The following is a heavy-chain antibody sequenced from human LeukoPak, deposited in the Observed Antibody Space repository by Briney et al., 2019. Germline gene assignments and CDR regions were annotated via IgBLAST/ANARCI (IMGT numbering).Heavy chain of an antibody. CDR3: ARRLNRICSTSSCTFIWTVYDAFDI. CDR2: IYPSDSDI. Sequence: GESLKISCKGSGYSFINYWIGWVRRTPGKGLEWMGIIYPSDSDIRYSPSFQGQVTISADRSISTAYLQWSSLKASDTAMYYCARRLNRICSTSSCTFIWTVYDAFDIWGQGTMVTVS. D-gene: IGHD2-2*01. J-gene: IGHJ3*02. V-gene: IGHV5-51*01. CDR1: GYSFINYW.